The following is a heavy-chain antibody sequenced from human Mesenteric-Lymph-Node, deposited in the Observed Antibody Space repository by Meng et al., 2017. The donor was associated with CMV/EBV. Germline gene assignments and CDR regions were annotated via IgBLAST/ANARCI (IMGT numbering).Heavy chain of an antibody. V-gene: IGHV3-48*03. CDR3: ARDKSRPYPYYYYGMDV. J-gene: IGHJ6*02. Sequence: SCAASGFTFSSYEMNWVRQAPGKGLEWVSYISSSGSTIYYADSVKGRFTISRDNAKNSLYLQMNSLRAEDTAVYYCARDKSRPYPYYYYGMDVWGQGTTVTVSS. CDR1: GFTFSSYE. CDR2: ISSSGSTI.